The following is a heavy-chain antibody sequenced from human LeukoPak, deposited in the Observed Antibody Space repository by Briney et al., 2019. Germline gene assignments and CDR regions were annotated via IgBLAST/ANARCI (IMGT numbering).Heavy chain of an antibody. Sequence: ASVKVSCKTSGYTFTNYGISWVRQAPGQGPEWMGWISAYNGNTNYAQKLQGRVTMTTDTSTSTAYMELKNLRSDDTAVYYCARVRGYSYGYITGHYYYYYMDVWGKGTTVTVSS. CDR1: GYTFTNYG. J-gene: IGHJ6*03. D-gene: IGHD5-18*01. V-gene: IGHV1-18*01. CDR3: ARVRGYSYGYITGHYYYYYMDV. CDR2: ISAYNGNT.